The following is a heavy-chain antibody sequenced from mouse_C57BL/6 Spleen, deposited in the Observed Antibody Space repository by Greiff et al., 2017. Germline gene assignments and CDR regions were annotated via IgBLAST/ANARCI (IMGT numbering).Heavy chain of an antibody. CDR2: IYPRSGNT. J-gene: IGHJ4*01. Sequence: LQESGAELARPGASVKLSCKASGYTFTSYGISWVKQRTGQGLEWIGEIYPRSGNTYYNEKFKGKATLTADKSSSTAYMELRSLTSEDSAVYFCARSDDGYYLYYAMDYWGQGTSVTVSS. V-gene: IGHV1-81*01. D-gene: IGHD2-3*01. CDR1: GYTFTSYG. CDR3: ARSDDGYYLYYAMDY.